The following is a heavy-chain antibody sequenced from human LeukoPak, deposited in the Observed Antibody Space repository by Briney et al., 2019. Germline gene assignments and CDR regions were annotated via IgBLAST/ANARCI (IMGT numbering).Heavy chain of an antibody. V-gene: IGHV3-23*01. CDR1: V. J-gene: IGHJ4*02. D-gene: IGHD1-26*01. CDR2: ITGDGRGT. CDR3: AKETSSGNFVTIDC. Sequence: VXXWVRETPEKGLEWVSAITGDGRGTNHADSVKGRFTIFRDNSKNTLFLQMNSLRADDTAVYYCAKETSSGNFVTIDCWGQGALVTVSS.